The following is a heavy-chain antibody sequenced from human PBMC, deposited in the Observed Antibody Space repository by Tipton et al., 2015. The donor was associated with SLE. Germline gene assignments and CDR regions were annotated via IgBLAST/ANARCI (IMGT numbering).Heavy chain of an antibody. V-gene: IGHV4-4*07. J-gene: IGHJ4*02. CDR3: ARVAPGGYYFDY. CDR1: GDSITTYY. CDR2: IYTSGST. Sequence: TLSLTCTVSGDSITTYYWSWIRQSAGKGLEWLGRIYTSGSTNLNPSLKGRLTMSVDTSKNQFSLTLNSVTAADTAVYYCARVAPGGYYFDYWGQGTLVTVSS. D-gene: IGHD5-12*01.